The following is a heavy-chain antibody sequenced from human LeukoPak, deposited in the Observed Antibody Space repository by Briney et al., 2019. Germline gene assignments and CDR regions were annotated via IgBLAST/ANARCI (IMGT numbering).Heavy chain of an antibody. Sequence: GGSLRLSCAASGFTFSSYAMSWVRQAPGKGLEWVSAISGSGGSTYYADSVKGRFTISRDNSKNTLYLQMNSLRAEDTAVYYCAKPPHLVLFNNYFDPWGQGTLVTVSS. J-gene: IGHJ5*02. CDR2: ISGSGGST. CDR3: AKPPHLVLFNNYFDP. CDR1: GFTFSSYA. D-gene: IGHD2-8*01. V-gene: IGHV3-23*01.